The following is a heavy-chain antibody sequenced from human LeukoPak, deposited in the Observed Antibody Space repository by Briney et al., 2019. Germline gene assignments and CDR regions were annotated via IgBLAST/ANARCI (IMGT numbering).Heavy chain of an antibody. Sequence: SVKVSCKASGGTFSSYAISWVRQAPGQGLEWMGGIIPIFGTANYAQKFQGRVTITADESTSTAYMELSSLRSEDTAVYYCARGYSGYDWFDPWGQGTLVTVSS. CDR3: ARGYSGYDWFDP. CDR2: IIPIFGTA. V-gene: IGHV1-69*01. D-gene: IGHD5-12*01. J-gene: IGHJ5*02. CDR1: GGTFSSYA.